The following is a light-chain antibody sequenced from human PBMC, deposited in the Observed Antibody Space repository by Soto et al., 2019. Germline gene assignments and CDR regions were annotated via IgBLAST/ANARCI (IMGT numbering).Light chain of an antibody. Sequence: DIQLTQSPSFLSASVGDRVTITCRASQGISSYLAWYQQRPGKAPKLLIYAASTLNSGVPSRFSGSGSGTDFTLTITSLQHDDFATYYRQQLNTYPLTFGGGTKVEIK. CDR2: AAS. CDR3: QQLNTYPLT. J-gene: IGKJ4*01. V-gene: IGKV1-9*01. CDR1: QGISSY.